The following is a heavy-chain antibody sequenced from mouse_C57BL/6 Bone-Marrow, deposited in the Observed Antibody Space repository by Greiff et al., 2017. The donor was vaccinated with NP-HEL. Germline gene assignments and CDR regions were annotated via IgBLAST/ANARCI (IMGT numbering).Heavy chain of an antibody. CDR3: AIIYYDYDGSQGY. J-gene: IGHJ4*01. Sequence: VQLQQSGPELVKPGASVKISCTASGYSFTGYYMNWVKQSPEKSLEWIGEINPSTGGTTYNQKFKAKATLTVDKSSSTAYMQLKSLTSEDSAVYYCAIIYYDYDGSQGYWGQGTSVTVSS. CDR1: GYSFTGYY. D-gene: IGHD2-4*01. V-gene: IGHV1-42*01. CDR2: INPSTGGT.